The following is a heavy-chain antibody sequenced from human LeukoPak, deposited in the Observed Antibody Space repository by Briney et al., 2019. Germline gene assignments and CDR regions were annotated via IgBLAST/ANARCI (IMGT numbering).Heavy chain of an antibody. CDR3: AGHHPRNTVDF. CDR2: ISDIGSI. V-gene: IGHV4-59*08. CDR1: AGSISSYY. D-gene: IGHD2/OR15-2a*01. J-gene: IGHJ4*02. Sequence: SETLSLTCTVSAGSISSYYWSWIRQPPGKGLEWIAYISDIGSINYNPALKSRVTISLETSKNQFSLKLSSVTAADAAVYYCAGHHPRNTVDFWGQGTLVTVSS.